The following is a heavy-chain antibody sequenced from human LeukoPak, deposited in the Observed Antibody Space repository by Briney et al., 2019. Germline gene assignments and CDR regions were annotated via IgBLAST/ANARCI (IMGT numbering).Heavy chain of an antibody. J-gene: IGHJ5*02. V-gene: IGHV4-34*01. CDR2: INHVGSA. CDR1: GGSFSGYY. CDR3: ARWGTTIFGVVNWFDP. D-gene: IGHD3-3*01. Sequence: SETLSLTCAVYGGSFSGYYWSWIRQPPGKGLEWIGEINHVGSADYNPSLQSRVIISVDTSKNQFSLKLSSVTAADTAVYYCARWGTTIFGVVNWFDPWGQGTLVTVSS.